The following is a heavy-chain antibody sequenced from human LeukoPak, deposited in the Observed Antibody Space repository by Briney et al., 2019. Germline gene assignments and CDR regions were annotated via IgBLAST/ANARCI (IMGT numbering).Heavy chain of an antibody. J-gene: IGHJ6*03. D-gene: IGHD1-14*01. Sequence: SETLSLTCAVYGGSFSGYYWSWIRQPPGKGLGWIGEINHSGSTNYNPSLKSRVTISVDTSKNQFSLKLSSVTAADTAVYYCARGKDEPNYYYYYMDVWGKGTTVTVSS. CDR3: ARGKDEPNYYYYYMDV. V-gene: IGHV4-34*01. CDR1: GGSFSGYY. CDR2: INHSGST.